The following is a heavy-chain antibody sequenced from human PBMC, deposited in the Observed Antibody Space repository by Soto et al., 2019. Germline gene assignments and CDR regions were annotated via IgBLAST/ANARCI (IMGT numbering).Heavy chain of an antibody. D-gene: IGHD3-16*01. CDR1: GFIFSDYY. J-gene: IGHJ4*02. CDR3: ARDHGGGGLTLEY. Sequence: QVHLEESGGGLVKPGGSLRLSCTASGFIFSDYYMSWIRQAPGKGLEWVADISNSGRIKHNADSVEGRFTISRDKAKDSLYLQMNSLRPEDSAIYYCARDHGGGGLTLEYWGQGTLVTVSS. CDR2: ISNSGRIK. V-gene: IGHV3-11*01.